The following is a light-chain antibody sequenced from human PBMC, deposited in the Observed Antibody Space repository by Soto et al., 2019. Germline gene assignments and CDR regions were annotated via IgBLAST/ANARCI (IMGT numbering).Light chain of an antibody. V-gene: IGKV1D-13*01. CDR3: QQFNNYPIT. J-gene: IGKJ5*01. CDR1: QGISSA. CDR2: DAS. Sequence: AMQLPQSQSSLSASVGDRVTITSRASQGISSALDWYQQKPGKAPKLLIYDASSLESGVPSRFSGSGSGTDFTLTISSLQPEDFATYYCQQFNNYPITFGQGTRLEIK.